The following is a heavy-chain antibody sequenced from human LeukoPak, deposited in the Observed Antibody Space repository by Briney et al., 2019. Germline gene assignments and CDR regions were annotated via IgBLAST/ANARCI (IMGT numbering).Heavy chain of an antibody. CDR2: ISRIGSTK. J-gene: IGHJ6*03. CDR1: GFTFSDYN. V-gene: IGHV3-11*01. CDR3: ARVLRYCSGGNCYSGGLGYMDV. D-gene: IGHD2-15*01. Sequence: GGSLRLSGAASGFTFSDYNMRWIRQAPGKGLEWVSSISRIGSTKYYADSVKGRFTISRDNAKNSLFLQMNSLRAEDTAVYYCARVLRYCSGGNCYSGGLGYMDVWGKGTTVTISS.